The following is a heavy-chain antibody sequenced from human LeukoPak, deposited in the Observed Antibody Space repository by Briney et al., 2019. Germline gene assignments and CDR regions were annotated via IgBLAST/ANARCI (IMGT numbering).Heavy chain of an antibody. D-gene: IGHD2-2*01. CDR2: ISSSSSYI. J-gene: IGHJ6*03. V-gene: IGHV3-21*01. Sequence: PGGSLRLSCAASGFTFSSYSMTWVRQAPGKGLEWVSSISSSSSYIYYADSVKGRFTISRDNAKNSLYLQMNSLRAEDTAVYYCARDQGYCSSTSCPMDVWGKGTTVTVSS. CDR3: ARDQGYCSSTSCPMDV. CDR1: GFTFSSYS.